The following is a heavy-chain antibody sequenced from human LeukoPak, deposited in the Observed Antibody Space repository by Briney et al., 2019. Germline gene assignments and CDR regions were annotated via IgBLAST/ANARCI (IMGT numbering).Heavy chain of an antibody. CDR2: INAGKGNT. Sequence: ASVKVSCKASEYTFSSYSIHWVRQAPGQRLEWMGWINAGKGNTKYSQKLQGRVTITGDTSASTAYMELSSLRSEDTAVYYCARDPDYWGQGTLVTVSS. CDR3: ARDPDY. CDR1: EYTFSSYS. V-gene: IGHV1-3*01. J-gene: IGHJ4*02.